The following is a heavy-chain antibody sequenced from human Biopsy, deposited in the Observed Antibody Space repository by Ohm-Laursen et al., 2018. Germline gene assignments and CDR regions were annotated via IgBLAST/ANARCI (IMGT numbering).Heavy chain of an antibody. D-gene: IGHD2/OR15-2a*01. CDR1: GVTFDTYA. J-gene: IGHJ3*01. V-gene: IGHV1-69*01. Sequence: SSVKVSCKASGVTFDTYAFGWVRQAPGQGLEWMGGRIPFFNTIYYARNFQDRAVITADRSARTTDMQLSGLRPDDTAVYYCVGGQRGPPIGVTVPGDAFDLWGPGTMVTVSP. CDR2: RIPFFNTI. CDR3: VGGQRGPPIGVTVPGDAFDL.